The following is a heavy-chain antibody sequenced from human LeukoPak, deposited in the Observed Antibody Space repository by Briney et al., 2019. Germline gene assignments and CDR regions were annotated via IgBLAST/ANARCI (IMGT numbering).Heavy chain of an antibody. J-gene: IGHJ4*02. V-gene: IGHV3-23*01. CDR2: ISGSGGST. CDR1: GFTFSSYA. D-gene: IGHD4-17*01. CDR3: AEESTVRYFDY. Sequence: GGSLRLSCAASGFTFSSYAMSWVRQAPGKELDWVSAISGSGGSTYYADSVKGRFTISRDNSKNTLYLQMNSLRAEDTAVYYCAEESTVRYFDYWGQGTLVTVSS.